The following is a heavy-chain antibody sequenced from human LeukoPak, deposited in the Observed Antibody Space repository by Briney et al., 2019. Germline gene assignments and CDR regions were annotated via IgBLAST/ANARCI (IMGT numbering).Heavy chain of an antibody. V-gene: IGHV4-34*01. Sequence: PSDTLSLTCAVYGVSFSGYYWSWLRQPPGKGLAWIGEINHSGSTNYNPSLKSRVTISVDTSKNQFSLKLSSVTAADTAVYYRARGRYSYGYVPYYFDYWGQGTLVTVSS. J-gene: IGHJ4*02. CDR3: ARGRYSYGYVPYYFDY. CDR1: GVSFSGYY. D-gene: IGHD5-18*01. CDR2: INHSGST.